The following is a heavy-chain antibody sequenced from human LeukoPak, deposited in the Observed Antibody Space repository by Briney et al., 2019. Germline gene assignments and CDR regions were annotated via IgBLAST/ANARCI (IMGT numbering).Heavy chain of an antibody. Sequence: SETLSLTCTVSGGSLNSGSYYWGWIRQPPGKGLEWIGSIYSSGTTYYNPSLNSRVTISLDTSKNHFSLTVTSVAAADTATFYCARHCRLLEWSMDVWGKGTTVTVSS. CDR2: IYSSGTT. D-gene: IGHD3-3*01. CDR3: ARHCRLLEWSMDV. J-gene: IGHJ6*03. CDR1: GGSLNSGSYY. V-gene: IGHV4-39*01.